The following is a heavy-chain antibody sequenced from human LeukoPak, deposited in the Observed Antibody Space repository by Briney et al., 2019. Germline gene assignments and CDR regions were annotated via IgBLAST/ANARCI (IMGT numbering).Heavy chain of an antibody. CDR2: ISDSGDYT. CDR3: AKKGLGYCSSTRCSDAFDI. J-gene: IGHJ3*02. V-gene: IGHV3-23*01. D-gene: IGHD2-2*01. Sequence: PGGSLRLSCAASGLTFRSYAMSWVRQAPGKGLEWVSGISDSGDYTYYTDSLEGRFTISRENSKNTLYLQMNSLRADDTAVYYCAKKGLGYCSSTRCSDAFDIWGQGTMVTVSS. CDR1: GLTFRSYA.